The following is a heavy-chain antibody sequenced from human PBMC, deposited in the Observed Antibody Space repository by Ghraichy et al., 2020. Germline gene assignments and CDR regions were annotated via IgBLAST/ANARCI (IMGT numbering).Heavy chain of an antibody. Sequence: GGSLRLSCAASGFGFSSYGMHWVRQAPGKGLEWVAEIWYDGTNKYYADSVKGRFIISRDNSQNTLNLQMNSLRAEDTAVYYCARESLYDILTGSPPDYWGQGPLVTVSS. J-gene: IGHJ4*02. D-gene: IGHD3-9*01. V-gene: IGHV3-33*01. CDR1: GFGFSSYG. CDR3: ARESLYDILTGSPPDY. CDR2: IWYDGTNK.